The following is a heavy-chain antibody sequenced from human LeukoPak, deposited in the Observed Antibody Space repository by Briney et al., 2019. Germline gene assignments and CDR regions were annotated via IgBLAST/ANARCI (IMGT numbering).Heavy chain of an antibody. CDR1: GGSISSGDYY. Sequence: SQTLSLTCTVSGGSISSGDYYWTWIRQPPGKGLEWIGYIYYSGSTYYNPSHKSRIITSIDTSKNQFSLQLSSVTAADTAVYYCARGLGGWFDPWGQGALVTVSS. J-gene: IGHJ5*02. D-gene: IGHD3/OR15-3a*01. CDR2: IYYSGST. V-gene: IGHV4-30-4*01. CDR3: ARGLGGWFDP.